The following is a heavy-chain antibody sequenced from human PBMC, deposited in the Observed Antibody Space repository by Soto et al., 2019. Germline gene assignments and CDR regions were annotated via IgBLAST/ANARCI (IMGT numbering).Heavy chain of an antibody. V-gene: IGHV1-2*02. CDR3: ASGAATTLYFYYCMEV. Sequence: ASVKVSCKASGYTFTGYYMHWVRQAPGQGLEWMGWINPNSGGTNYAQKFQGRVTMTRDTSISTAYMELSRLRSDDTAVYYCASGAATTLYFYYCMEVWGQGATVTVSS. J-gene: IGHJ6*02. D-gene: IGHD1-1*01. CDR1: GYTFTGYY. CDR2: INPNSGGT.